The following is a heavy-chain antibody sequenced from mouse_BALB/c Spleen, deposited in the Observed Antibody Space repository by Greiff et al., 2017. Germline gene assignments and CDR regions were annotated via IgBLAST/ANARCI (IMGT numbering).Heavy chain of an antibody. V-gene: IGHV2-9*02. CDR3: ARERAYLKGFYAMDY. CDR1: GFSLTSYG. D-gene: IGHD2-10*01. CDR2: IWAGGST. Sequence: QVQLQQSGPGLVQPSQSLSITCTVSGFSLTSYGVHWVRQPPGKGLEWLGVIWAGGSTNYNSALMSRLSISKDNSKSQVFLKMNSLQTDDTAMYYCARERAYLKGFYAMDYWGQGTSVTVSS. J-gene: IGHJ4*01.